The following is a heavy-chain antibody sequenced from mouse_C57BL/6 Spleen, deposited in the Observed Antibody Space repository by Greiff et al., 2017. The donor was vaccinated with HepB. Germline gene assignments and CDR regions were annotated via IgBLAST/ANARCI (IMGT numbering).Heavy chain of an antibody. V-gene: IGHV1-18*01. CDR3: ARSGVYYGSSLGHFDV. CDR2: INPNNGGT. D-gene: IGHD1-1*01. Sequence: EVQLQQSGPELVKPGASVKIPCKASGYTFTDYNMDWVKQSHGKSLEWIGDINPNNGGTIYNQKFKGKATLTVDKSSSTAYMELRSLTSEDTAVYYCARSGVYYGSSLGHFDVWGTGTTVTVSS. CDR1: GYTFTDYN. J-gene: IGHJ1*03.